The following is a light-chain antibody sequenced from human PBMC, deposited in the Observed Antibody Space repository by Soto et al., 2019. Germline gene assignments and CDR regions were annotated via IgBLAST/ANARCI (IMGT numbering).Light chain of an antibody. Sequence: DIQMTQSPSSLSASVGDRVPITCRASQGIDRWLAWYQQKPGEAPKVLIYAASSLRSGVPSRFSGSGYGTDFSLTISSLQPEDLATYYCKQSKSFPLTFGGGTKVDIK. V-gene: IGKV1-12*01. CDR3: KQSKSFPLT. CDR1: QGIDRW. CDR2: AAS. J-gene: IGKJ4*01.